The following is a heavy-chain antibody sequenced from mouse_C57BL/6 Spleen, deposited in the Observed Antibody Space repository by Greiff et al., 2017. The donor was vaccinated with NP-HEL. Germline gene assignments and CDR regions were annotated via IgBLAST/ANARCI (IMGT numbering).Heavy chain of an antibody. CDR1: GYSITSGYY. Sequence: ESGPGLVKPSPSLSLSCSVTGYSITSGYYWNWIRQFPGNKLEWMGYISYDGSNNYNPSLKNRISITRDTSKNQFFLKLNSVTTEDTATYYCARGDSSYAMDYWGKGTSVTVSS. CDR3: ARGDSSYAMDY. J-gene: IGHJ4*01. V-gene: IGHV3-6*01. CDR2: ISYDGSN. D-gene: IGHD3-3*01.